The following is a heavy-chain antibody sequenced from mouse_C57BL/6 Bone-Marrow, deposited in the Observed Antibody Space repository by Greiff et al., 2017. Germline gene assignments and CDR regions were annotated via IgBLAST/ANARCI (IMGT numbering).Heavy chain of an antibody. V-gene: IGHV1-64*01. Sequence: LQQPGAELVKPGASVKLSCKASGYTFTSYWMHWVKQRPGQGLEWIGMIHPNSGSTNYNEKFKSKATLTVDKSSSTAYMQLSSLTSEDSAVYYCARRGVYYDYLRGAMDYWGQGTSVTVSS. CDR3: ARRGVYYDYLRGAMDY. CDR2: IHPNSGST. J-gene: IGHJ4*01. CDR1: GYTFTSYW. D-gene: IGHD2-4*01.